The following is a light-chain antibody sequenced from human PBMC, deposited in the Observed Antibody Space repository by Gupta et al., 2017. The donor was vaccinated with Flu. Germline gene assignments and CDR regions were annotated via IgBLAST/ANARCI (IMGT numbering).Light chain of an antibody. J-gene: IGKJ1*01. CDR3: QQYNNWPSWT. CDR2: GAS. V-gene: IGKV3-15*01. Sequence: EIVMTQSPATLSVSPGERATLSCGASQSLGSNLAWYQQKPGQAPRLLIYGASTRATGIPARFTGSGYGTEFTPTISSLQAEDFAVYFCQQYNNWPSWTFGQGTKVEI. CDR1: QSLGSN.